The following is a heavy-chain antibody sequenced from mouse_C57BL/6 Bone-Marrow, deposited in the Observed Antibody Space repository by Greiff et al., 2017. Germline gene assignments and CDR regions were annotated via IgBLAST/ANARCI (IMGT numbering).Heavy chain of an antibody. CDR2: ISDGGSYT. V-gene: IGHV5-4*01. D-gene: IGHD2-4*01. Sequence: EVKLVESGGGLVKPGGSLKLSCAASGFTFSSYAMSWVRQTPEKRLEWVATISDGGSYTYYPDNVKGRFTISRDNAKNNLYLQMSHLKSEDTAMYYCARDRGLRFAYWGQGTLVTVSA. J-gene: IGHJ3*01. CDR1: GFTFSSYA. CDR3: ARDRGLRFAY.